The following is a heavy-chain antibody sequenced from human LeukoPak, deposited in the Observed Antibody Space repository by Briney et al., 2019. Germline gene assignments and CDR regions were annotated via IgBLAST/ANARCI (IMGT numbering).Heavy chain of an antibody. CDR1: GGSISSYY. D-gene: IGHD7-27*01. Sequence: SETLSLTCTVSGGSISSYYWSWIRQPPGKGLEWIGYIYYSGSTNYNPSLKSRVTISVDTSKNQFSLKLSSVTAADTAVYYCARQSFAPQNWGSWLAYYYYGMDVWGQGTTVTVSS. CDR3: ARQSFAPQNWGSWLAYYYYGMDV. J-gene: IGHJ6*02. V-gene: IGHV4-59*08. CDR2: IYYSGST.